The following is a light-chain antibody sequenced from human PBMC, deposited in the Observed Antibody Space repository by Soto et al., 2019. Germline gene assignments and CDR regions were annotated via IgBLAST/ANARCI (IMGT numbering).Light chain of an antibody. CDR2: GAS. J-gene: IGKJ1*01. V-gene: IGKV3-20*01. Sequence: EIVLTQSPGTLSLSPGERATLSCRASQSVSSSYLAWYQQKPGQAPRLLIYGASSGATGIPDRFSGSGSGTDFTLTISGLEPEDFAVYYCQQYGSSPTFGQGTKVDIK. CDR3: QQYGSSPT. CDR1: QSVSSSY.